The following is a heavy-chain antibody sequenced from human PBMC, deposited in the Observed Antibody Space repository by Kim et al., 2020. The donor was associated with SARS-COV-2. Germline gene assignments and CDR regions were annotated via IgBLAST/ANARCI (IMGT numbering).Heavy chain of an antibody. V-gene: IGHV3-21*01. CDR3: ARELTGARFDR. CDR2: I. D-gene: IGHD3-10*01. Sequence: IYDADSVTGQYTISRDNAKNSLYLQRNSLRAEDTAVYYCARELTGARFDRWGRGTLVTASS. J-gene: IGHJ2*01.